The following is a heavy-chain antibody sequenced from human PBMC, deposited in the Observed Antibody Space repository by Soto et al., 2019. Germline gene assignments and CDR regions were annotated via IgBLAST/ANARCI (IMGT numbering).Heavy chain of an antibody. J-gene: IGHJ6*02. CDR1: GFTFSSYV. V-gene: IGHV3-30*18. D-gene: IGHD5-18*01. CDR2: ISYDGSNK. Sequence: PGGSLRLSCAASGFTFSSYVMHWVRQAPGKGLEWVAVISYDGSNKYYADSVKGRFTISRDNSKNTLYLQMNSLRAEDTAVYYCAKPSQLWNYYYYGMDVWGQGTTLTVSS. CDR3: AKPSQLWNYYYYGMDV.